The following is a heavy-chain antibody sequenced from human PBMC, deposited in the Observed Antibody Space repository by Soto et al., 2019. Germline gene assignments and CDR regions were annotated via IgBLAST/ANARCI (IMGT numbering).Heavy chain of an antibody. CDR3: ARGLTVYSAVLHYYYAMDV. J-gene: IGHJ6*02. CDR2: ISGKNGDT. V-gene: IGHV1-18*01. CDR1: GYTFTNYG. D-gene: IGHD2-21*01. Sequence: ASVKVSCKASGYTFTNYGISWVRQAPGQGLEWMGWISGKNGDTNYAQKLQGRVTMTTETSTSTTYMEMSSLTSEDSAVYYCARGLTVYSAVLHYYYAMDVWGQGTTVTVSS.